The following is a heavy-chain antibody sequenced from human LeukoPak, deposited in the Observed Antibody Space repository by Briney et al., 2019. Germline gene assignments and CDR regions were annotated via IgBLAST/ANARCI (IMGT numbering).Heavy chain of an antibody. CDR3: TRGSIAYYYMDV. CDR1: GGSISSTY. Sequence: SETLSLTCTVPGGSISSTYWCWIRQPPGKGLGWIGHIYYRGSTNYNPYLKSRVTISVHTSKHKISLKLSSVTAEETAVLCCTRGSIAYYYMDVWGKGTTVTISS. CDR2: IYYRGST. D-gene: IGHD3-22*01. V-gene: IGHV4-59*01. J-gene: IGHJ6*03.